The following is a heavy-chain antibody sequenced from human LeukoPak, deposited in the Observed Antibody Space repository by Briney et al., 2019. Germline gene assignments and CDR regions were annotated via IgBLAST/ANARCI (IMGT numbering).Heavy chain of an antibody. Sequence: GGSLRLSCAASGFTFSSYSMNWVRQAPGKGLEWVSCISSSSSYIYYADSVKGRFTISRDSAKNSLYLQMNSLRAEDTAVYYCAREADITRVRGVIPQNPLLTGTTWYFDYWGQGTLVTVSS. CDR2: ISSSSSYI. CDR1: GFTFSSYS. V-gene: IGHV3-21*01. J-gene: IGHJ4*02. D-gene: IGHD3-10*01. CDR3: AREADITRVRGVIPQNPLLTGTTWYFDY.